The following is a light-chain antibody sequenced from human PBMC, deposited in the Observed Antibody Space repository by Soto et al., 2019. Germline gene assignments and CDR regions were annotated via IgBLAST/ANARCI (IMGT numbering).Light chain of an antibody. Sequence: ELVLTQSPATLSLSPGERATLSCRASQSVAGYLAWYQQKPGQGPRRLIYDTSNRATGAPPRFSGSGSGTDFTLTISSLEPEDFAIYYCQHRSNWRMYTFGQGTKLEIK. V-gene: IGKV3-11*01. CDR1: QSVAGY. CDR2: DTS. CDR3: QHRSNWRMYT. J-gene: IGKJ2*01.